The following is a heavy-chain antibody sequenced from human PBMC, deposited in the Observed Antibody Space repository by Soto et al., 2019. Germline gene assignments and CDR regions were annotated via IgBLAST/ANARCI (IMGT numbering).Heavy chain of an antibody. J-gene: IGHJ3*02. CDR1: GGSISSGNYY. CDR2: IYSTGSS. V-gene: IGHV4-30-4*02. D-gene: IGHD5-18*01. CDR3: AREAPSLGWLHDAFDI. Sequence: SETLSLTCTVSGGSISSGNYYWSWIRQSPGKGLEWIGYIYSTGSSYYNPSLRSRVSISVDTSKNQFSLKLSSVTAADTAVYYCAREAPSLGWLHDAFDIWGQGTMVTVSS.